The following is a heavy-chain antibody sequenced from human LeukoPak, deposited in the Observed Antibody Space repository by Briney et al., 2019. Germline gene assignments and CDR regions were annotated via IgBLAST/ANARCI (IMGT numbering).Heavy chain of an antibody. D-gene: IGHD2-2*01. CDR2: IYSGGST. J-gene: IGHJ4*02. V-gene: IGHV3-53*01. CDR3: ARGLGYCSTTTCLLPFDY. Sequence: GWSLRLSCAVSGFTVSSNYMSWVRQAPGKGLDWVSVIYSGGSTYYADSVKGRFTISRDNSKNTLYLQMNSLRVEDTAVYYCARGLGYCSTTTCLLPFDYWGQGTLVTVSS. CDR1: GFTVSSNY.